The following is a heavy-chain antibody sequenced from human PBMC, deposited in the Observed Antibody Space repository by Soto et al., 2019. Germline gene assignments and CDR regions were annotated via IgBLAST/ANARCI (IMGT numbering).Heavy chain of an antibody. V-gene: IGHV1-18*01. CDR1: GYTFTSYG. CDR2: ISAYNGNT. Sequence: QVQLVQSGAEVKKPGASVKVSCKASGYTFTSYGISWVRQAPGQGLEWMGWISAYNGNTNYAQKLQGRVTMTTDTSTSTAYMELRSLRSYDTAVYYCARESEYQLQGGSYYYYGMDVWGQGTTVTVSS. CDR3: ARESEYQLQGGSYYYYGMDV. J-gene: IGHJ6*02. D-gene: IGHD2-2*01.